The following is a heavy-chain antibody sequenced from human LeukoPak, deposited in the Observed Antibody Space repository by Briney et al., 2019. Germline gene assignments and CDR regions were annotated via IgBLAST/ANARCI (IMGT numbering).Heavy chain of an antibody. Sequence: SETLSLTCAVYGVSFSGYYWSWIRQPPGKGLEWIGEINHSGSTNYNPSLKSRVTISVDRSKNQFSLKLSSVTAADTAVYYCARDPPAYCSSTSCYYYYYMDVWGKGTTVTVSS. CDR2: INHSGST. J-gene: IGHJ6*03. CDR3: ARDPPAYCSSTSCYYYYYMDV. CDR1: GVSFSGYY. D-gene: IGHD2-2*01. V-gene: IGHV4-34*01.